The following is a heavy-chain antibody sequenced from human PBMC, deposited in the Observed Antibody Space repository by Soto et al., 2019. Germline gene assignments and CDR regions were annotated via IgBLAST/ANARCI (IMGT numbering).Heavy chain of an antibody. Sequence: GESLKISCQGSGYSFTTYWISGVRQMPGKGLEWMGKIDPADSSTNYSPSFQGHITISVDRSINTAHLQFSSLKAADTAVYYCARLEKWYYNYYGLDVWGQGTMVTVSS. CDR3: ARLEKWYYNYYGLDV. V-gene: IGHV5-10-1*01. J-gene: IGHJ6*02. CDR2: IDPADSST. D-gene: IGHD1-26*01. CDR1: GYSFTTYW.